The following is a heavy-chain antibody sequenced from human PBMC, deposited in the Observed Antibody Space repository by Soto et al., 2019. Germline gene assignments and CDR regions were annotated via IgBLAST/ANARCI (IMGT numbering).Heavy chain of an antibody. J-gene: IGHJ5*02. CDR3: ARTRLGELSLRNWFDP. CDR1: GDSVSSNSAA. Sequence: QVQLQQSGPGLVKPSQTLSLTCAISGDSVSSNSAAWNWIRQSPSRGLEWLGRTYYRSKWYNDYEVLVKSRITIHPDTSKNQFSLQLNSVTPEDTAVYYCARTRLGELSLRNWFDPWGQGTLVTVSS. D-gene: IGHD3-16*02. V-gene: IGHV6-1*01. CDR2: TYYRSKWYN.